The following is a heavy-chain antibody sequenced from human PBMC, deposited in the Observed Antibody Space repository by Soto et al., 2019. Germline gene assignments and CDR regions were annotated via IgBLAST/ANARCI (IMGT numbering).Heavy chain of an antibody. CDR3: ARHARGLDALDI. J-gene: IGHJ3*01. V-gene: IGHV1-69*01. CDR2: IIPIFGTA. Sequence: WAQQAPGQGLEWMGGIIPIFGTANYAQKFQGRVTITADESTSTAYMELSSLRSEDTVLYYSARHARGLDALDIRGQAPIVT. D-gene: IGHD3-22*01.